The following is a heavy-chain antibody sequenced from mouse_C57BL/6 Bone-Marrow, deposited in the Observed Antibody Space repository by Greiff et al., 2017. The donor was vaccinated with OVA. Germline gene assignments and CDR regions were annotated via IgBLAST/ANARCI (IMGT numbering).Heavy chain of an antibody. CDR3: ARWGLPSWFAY. CDR1: GYTFTSYT. V-gene: IGHV1-4*01. CDR2: INPSSGYT. Sequence: QLQQSGAELARPGASVKMSCKASGYTFTSYTMHWVKQRPGQGLEWIGYINPSSGYTKYNQKFKDKATLTADKSSSTAYMQLSSLTSEDSAVYYCARWGLPSWFAYWGQGTLVTVSA. D-gene: IGHD2-2*01. J-gene: IGHJ3*01.